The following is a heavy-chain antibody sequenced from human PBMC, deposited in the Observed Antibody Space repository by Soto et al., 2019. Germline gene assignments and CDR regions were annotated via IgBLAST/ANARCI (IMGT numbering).Heavy chain of an antibody. D-gene: IGHD1-7*01. CDR2: ISATGKN. CDR3: AWESGENWSYEAY. V-gene: IGHV4-4*07. J-gene: IGHJ4*02. CDR1: GGSITDYS. Sequence: SGTLDLTCSVSGGSITDYSWNWIRQSAGKGLEWIGRISATGKNQVNPSLQGRVTMSLDTSKNQFSLKLTSVTAADTAVYYCAWESGENWSYEAYWGQGTLVTVSS.